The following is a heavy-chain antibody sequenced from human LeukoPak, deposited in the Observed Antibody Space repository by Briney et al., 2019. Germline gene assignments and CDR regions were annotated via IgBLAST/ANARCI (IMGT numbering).Heavy chain of an antibody. CDR1: GFTFSSYW. J-gene: IGHJ4*02. V-gene: IGHV3-7*03. Sequence: QTGGSLRLSCAASGFTFSSYWMNWARQAPGKGLEWVASINHNENVNYYVDSVKGRFTISRDNAKNSLYLQMSNLRAEDTAVYYCAKGVSKWNTAPIGYWGQGTLVTVSS. D-gene: IGHD5-18*01. CDR2: INHNENVN. CDR3: AKGVSKWNTAPIGY.